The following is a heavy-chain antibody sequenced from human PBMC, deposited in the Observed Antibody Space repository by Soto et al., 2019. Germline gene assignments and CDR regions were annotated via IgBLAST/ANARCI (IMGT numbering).Heavy chain of an antibody. CDR1: GFTFSSYG. V-gene: IGHV3-30*18. CDR2: ISYDGSNK. CDR3: AKENYYGSGADY. Sequence: QVQLVESGGGVVQPGRSLRLSCAASGFTFSSYGMHWVRQAPGKGLEWVAVISYDGSNKYYADSMKGRFTISRDNSKNTLYLQMNSLRAEDTAVYYCAKENYYGSGADYWGQGTLVTVSS. D-gene: IGHD3-10*01. J-gene: IGHJ4*02.